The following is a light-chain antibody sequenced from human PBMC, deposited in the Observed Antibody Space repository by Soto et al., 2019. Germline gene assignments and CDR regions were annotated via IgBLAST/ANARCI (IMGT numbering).Light chain of an antibody. Sequence: EIVMTQSPATLSVSPGERATLSCRASQGISSALAWYQQKPGQAPRLLVYGASTRATGLPARFSGSGSGTEFTNTISSLQSEDFADYYCQQYNNWPLTFGAGKKVEIK. CDR1: QGISSA. V-gene: IGKV3-15*01. J-gene: IGKJ4*01. CDR3: QQYNNWPLT. CDR2: GAS.